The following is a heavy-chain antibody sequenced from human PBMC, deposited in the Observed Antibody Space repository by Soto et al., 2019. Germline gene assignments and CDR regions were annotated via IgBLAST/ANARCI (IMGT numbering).Heavy chain of an antibody. Sequence: QVQLVQSGAEVKKPGASVKVSCKASGYTFTSYAMHWVRQAPGQRLEWMGWINAGNGNTKYSQKFQGRVTITRDTSESTSYMELSSLRSEDTAVYYCARGGSLYWYFDLWGRGTLVTGSS. D-gene: IGHD1-26*01. V-gene: IGHV1-3*01. CDR3: ARGGSLYWYFDL. CDR1: GYTFTSYA. J-gene: IGHJ2*01. CDR2: INAGNGNT.